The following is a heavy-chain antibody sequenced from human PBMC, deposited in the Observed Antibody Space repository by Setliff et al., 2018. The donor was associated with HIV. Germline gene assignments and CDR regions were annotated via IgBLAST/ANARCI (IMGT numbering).Heavy chain of an antibody. CDR1: GYTFTGYW. D-gene: IGHD3-22*01. CDR2: VHPVDSDV. Sequence: GESLKISCQGSGYTFTGYWVGWVRQMAGKGLEWMGMVHPVDSDVRYSPSFEGQVTISADKSTSTAYLQWTGLKASDTAMYYCARIGDTSGYYFYIFDLWGQGTMVTVSS. CDR3: ARIGDTSGYYFYIFDL. V-gene: IGHV5-51*01. J-gene: IGHJ3*01.